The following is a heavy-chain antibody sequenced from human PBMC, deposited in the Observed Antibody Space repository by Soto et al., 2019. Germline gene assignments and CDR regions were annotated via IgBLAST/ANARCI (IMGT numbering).Heavy chain of an antibody. J-gene: IGHJ6*02. CDR1: GYSIASGYY. V-gene: IGHV4-38-2*01. CDR2: IYHAGSV. CDR3: SRTFDYYGMDV. Sequence: PSETLSLTCAVSGYSIASGYYWPWIRQSPGKGLEWIGSIYHAGSVYYNPSLNGRVALSMDTSKNHFSLKLTSVTAADTAVYYCSRTFDYYGMDVWGQGTTVTVSS.